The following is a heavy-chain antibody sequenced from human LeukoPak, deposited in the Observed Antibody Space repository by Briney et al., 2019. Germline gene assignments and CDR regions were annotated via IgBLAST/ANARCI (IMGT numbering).Heavy chain of an antibody. CDR3: ARDPPATTAFDV. CDR1: GYIFTDYY. CDR2: IDPSRDVT. V-gene: IGHV1-2*02. Sequence: VASVKVSCKASGYIFTDYYLHWVRQAPGQGLEWMGWIDPSRDVTRYAQNFQGRVTMTWDTSMSTAYMEVTRLTSDDTAMFYCARDPPATTAFDVWGQGTMVIVSS. D-gene: IGHD1-1*01. J-gene: IGHJ3*01.